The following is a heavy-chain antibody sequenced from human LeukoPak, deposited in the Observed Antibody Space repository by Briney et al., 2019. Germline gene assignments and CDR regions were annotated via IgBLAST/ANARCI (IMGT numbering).Heavy chain of an antibody. CDR3: AKDDAAMVTCAY. V-gene: IGHV3-30*18. CDR2: ISYDGSNK. CDR1: GFTFSSYG. Sequence: GRSLRLSCAASGFTFSSYGTHWVRQAPGKGLEWVAVISYDGSNKYYADSVKGRFTISRDNSKNTLYLQMNSLRAEDTAVYYCAKDDAAMVTCAYWGQGTLVTVSS. J-gene: IGHJ4*02. D-gene: IGHD5-18*01.